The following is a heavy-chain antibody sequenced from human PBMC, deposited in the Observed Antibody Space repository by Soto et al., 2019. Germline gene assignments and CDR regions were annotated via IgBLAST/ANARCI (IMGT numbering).Heavy chain of an antibody. CDR2: ISGSGGST. V-gene: IGHV3-23*01. Sequence: GGSLRLSCAASGFTFSSYAMSWVRQAPGKGLEWVSAISGSGGSTYYADSVKGRFTISRDNSKNTLYLQMNSLRAEDTAVYYCANAWYYYDSSGYYNYPRLDYWGQGTLVTVSS. D-gene: IGHD3-22*01. J-gene: IGHJ4*02. CDR1: GFTFSSYA. CDR3: ANAWYYYDSSGYYNYPRLDY.